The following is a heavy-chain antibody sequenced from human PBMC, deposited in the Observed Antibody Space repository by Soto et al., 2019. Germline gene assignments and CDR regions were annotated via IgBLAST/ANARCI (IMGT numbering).Heavy chain of an antibody. Sequence: SETLSLTCAVYGGSFSCYYWSWVRQPPGKGLEWIGEINHSGSTKYNPSLKSRVTISVDTSKNQFSLKLSSVTAADTAVFFCARSIQLWTPFDYWGQGTLVTVSS. CDR1: GGSFSCYY. CDR2: INHSGST. V-gene: IGHV4-34*01. J-gene: IGHJ4*02. CDR3: ARSIQLWTPFDY. D-gene: IGHD5-18*01.